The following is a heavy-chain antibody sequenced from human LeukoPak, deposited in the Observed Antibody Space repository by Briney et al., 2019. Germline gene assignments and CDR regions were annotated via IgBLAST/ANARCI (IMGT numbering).Heavy chain of an antibody. J-gene: IGHJ4*02. CDR2: ISSSGGST. D-gene: IGHD3-10*01. CDR3: ARAGSGSGSYSLDY. Sequence: PGGSLRLSCAASGFTFSSYAMSWVRQAPGKGLEWVSSISSSGGSTYYADSVKGRFTISRDNAKNTLYLQMNSLRAEDTAVYYCARAGSGSGSYSLDYWGQGTLVTVSS. V-gene: IGHV3-23*01. CDR1: GFTFSSYA.